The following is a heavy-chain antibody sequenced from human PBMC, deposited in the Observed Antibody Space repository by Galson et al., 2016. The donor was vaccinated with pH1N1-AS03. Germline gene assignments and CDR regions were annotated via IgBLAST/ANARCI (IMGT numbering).Heavy chain of an antibody. Sequence: SVKVSCKASGGTFGNYAISWMRQAPGQGLEWVGGIHPIFGTPSYAQKFQGRLTVTADDSTSAAYMERSSLTSEDTAIYYCARDRHYDSSGRYFYESEHWGQGTLVIVSS. CDR2: IHPIFGTP. V-gene: IGHV1-69*13. CDR3: ARDRHYDSSGRYFYESEH. D-gene: IGHD3-22*01. J-gene: IGHJ4*02. CDR1: GGTFGNYA.